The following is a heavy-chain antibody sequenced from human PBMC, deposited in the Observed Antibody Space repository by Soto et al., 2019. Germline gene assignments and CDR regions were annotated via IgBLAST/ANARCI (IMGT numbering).Heavy chain of an antibody. D-gene: IGHD2-2*01. J-gene: IGHJ5*02. Sequence: GGSLRLSCAASGFTFSSYGMHWVRQAPGKGLEWVAVISYDGSNKYYADSVKGRFTISRDNSKNTLYMQMNSLRAEDTAVYYCARGLVVVPAAIDSGWFDPWGQGTLVTVSS. CDR3: ARGLVVVPAAIDSGWFDP. V-gene: IGHV3-30*03. CDR1: GFTFSSYG. CDR2: ISYDGSNK.